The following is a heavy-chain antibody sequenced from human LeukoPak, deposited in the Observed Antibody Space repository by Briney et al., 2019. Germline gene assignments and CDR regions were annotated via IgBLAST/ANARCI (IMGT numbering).Heavy chain of an antibody. Sequence: SETLSLTCTVSGGSISSSFYYWGWIRQPPGKGLEWIGSIYYSGSTYYNPSLKSRVTISVDTSKNQFSLKLSSVTAADTAVYYCARHAPTWFDPWGQGTLVTVSS. CDR3: ARHAPTWFDP. J-gene: IGHJ5*02. CDR1: GGSISSSFYY. V-gene: IGHV4-39*01. CDR2: IYYSGST.